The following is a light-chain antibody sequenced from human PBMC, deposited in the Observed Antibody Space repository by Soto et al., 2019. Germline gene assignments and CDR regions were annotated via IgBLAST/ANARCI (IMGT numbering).Light chain of an antibody. CDR1: SSDIGSNP. V-gene: IGLV1-44*01. J-gene: IGLJ2*01. Sequence: QSVLTQPASAAGTTGQRVAISCSGGSSDIGSNPVNWYLHLPGAAPKLLIYRDNHRPSGVPDRFSGSKSGTSASLTISGLQSEDEADYFCSAWDDNIYGPVFGGGTKVTVL. CDR2: RDN. CDR3: SAWDDNIYGPV.